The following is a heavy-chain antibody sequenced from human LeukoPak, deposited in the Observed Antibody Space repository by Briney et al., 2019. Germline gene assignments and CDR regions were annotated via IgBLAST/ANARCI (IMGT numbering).Heavy chain of an antibody. D-gene: IGHD6-19*01. Sequence: GGSLRLSCAASGFTFSSYSMNWVRQAPGKGLEWVSPISSSSSYIYYADSVKGRFTISRDNAKNSLYLQMNSLRAEDTAVYYCASHTLLAVAGTGDYWGQGTLVTVSS. V-gene: IGHV3-21*01. CDR3: ASHTLLAVAGTGDY. CDR2: ISSSSSYI. J-gene: IGHJ4*02. CDR1: GFTFSSYS.